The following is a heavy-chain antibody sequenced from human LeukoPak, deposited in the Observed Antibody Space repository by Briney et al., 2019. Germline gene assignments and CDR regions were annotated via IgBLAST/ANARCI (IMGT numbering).Heavy chain of an antibody. CDR3: AKGAGPPWFDP. V-gene: IGHV4-61*02. D-gene: IGHD6-19*01. CDR1: DGSMSSDTYF. CDR2: MSSSGRS. Sequence: SQTLSLTCTVSDGSMSSDTYFWSWIRQPAGKGLQWIGRMSSSGRSDYNPSLKSRVTISIDTSKNQSSMTLSSVTAADTAVYYCAKGAGPPWFDPWGQGTLVTVSS. J-gene: IGHJ5*02.